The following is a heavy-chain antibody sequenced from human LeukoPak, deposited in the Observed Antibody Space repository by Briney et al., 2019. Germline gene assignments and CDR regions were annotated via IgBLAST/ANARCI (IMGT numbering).Heavy chain of an antibody. CDR3: ARVVRTGLYYFDY. D-gene: IGHD1-14*01. CDR1: GFTFGSYA. J-gene: IGHJ4*02. CDR2: ISYDGSNK. Sequence: GGSLRLSCAASGFTFGSYAMHWVRQAPGKGLEWVAVISYDGSNKYYADSVKGRFTISRDNSKNTLYLQMNSLRAEDTAVYYCARVVRTGLYYFDYWGQGTLVTVSS. V-gene: IGHV3-30*04.